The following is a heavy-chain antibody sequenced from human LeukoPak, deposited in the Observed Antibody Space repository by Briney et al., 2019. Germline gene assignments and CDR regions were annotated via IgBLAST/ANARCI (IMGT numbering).Heavy chain of an antibody. V-gene: IGHV4-34*01. J-gene: IGHJ4*02. D-gene: IGHD2/OR15-2a*01. CDR2: INHSGST. Sequence: SETLSLTCAVYGGSFSGYYWSWIRQPPGKGLEWIGEINHSGSTNYNPSLKSRVTISVDTSKNQFSLKLSSATAADTAVYYCARGPVLPRPRFDYWGQGTLVTVSS. CDR1: GGSFSGYY. CDR3: ARGPVLPRPRFDY.